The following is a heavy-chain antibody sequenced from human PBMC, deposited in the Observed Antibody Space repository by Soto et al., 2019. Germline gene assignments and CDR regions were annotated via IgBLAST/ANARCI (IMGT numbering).Heavy chain of an antibody. V-gene: IGHV4-34*01. CDR1: GGSFSGYQ. CDR2: INDSGNI. D-gene: IGHD3-10*01. CDR3: ARGLILWFGELSRRGGYYYYMDV. J-gene: IGHJ6*03. Sequence: QVQLQQWGAGLLKPSETLSLTCAVYGGSFSGYQWTWIRQTPGKGLEWIGEINDSGNINYNPSFKSRFTILVDTAKKQISLKLSSVTAADTAVYYCARGLILWFGELSRRGGYYYYMDVWGKGTTVTVSS.